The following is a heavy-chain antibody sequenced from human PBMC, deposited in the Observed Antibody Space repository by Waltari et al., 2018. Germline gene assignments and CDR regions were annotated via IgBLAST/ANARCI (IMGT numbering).Heavy chain of an antibody. CDR1: GASISSSNYY. D-gene: IGHD3-3*01. V-gene: IGHV4-39*02. J-gene: IGHJ5*02. Sequence: QLQLEESGPGLVKTSETLSLTCSVAGASISSSNYYWGWIRQSPAKGLQGIATIYYRGRTYYNPSLQSRVNLLVETSKNQFSLRLNSVTAEDTAVYYCARVTIFGVYTGHWFDPWGQGALVTVSA. CDR3: ARVTIFGVYTGHWFDP. CDR2: IYYRGRT.